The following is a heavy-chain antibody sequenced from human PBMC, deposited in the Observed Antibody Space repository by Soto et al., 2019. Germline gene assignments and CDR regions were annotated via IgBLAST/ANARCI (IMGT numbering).Heavy chain of an antibody. CDR2: IVGGSGST. Sequence: QMQLMQSGPEVKKPGTSVKVSCKASGFTLTSADVQWVRQTRGQRLEWIGWIVGGSGSTNYAQQFQGRLAMTRDMSTSTVYTELSSLRSEDTAVYYCAADWSNRPFDFWGQGTLVTVSS. CDR1: GFTLTSAD. D-gene: IGHD3-3*01. J-gene: IGHJ4*02. V-gene: IGHV1-58*01. CDR3: AADWSNRPFDF.